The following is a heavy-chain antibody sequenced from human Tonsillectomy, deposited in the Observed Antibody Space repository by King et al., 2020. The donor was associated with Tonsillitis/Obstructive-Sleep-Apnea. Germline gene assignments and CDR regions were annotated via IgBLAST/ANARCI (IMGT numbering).Heavy chain of an antibody. CDR2: IFSNDEK. Sequence: LKESGPVLVKPTETLTLTCTVSGFSLSNARMGVSWIRQPPGKALEWLAHIFSNDEKSYSPSLKSRPPIFKDTPKSQVVLTMTNMDPVDTATYYCATGDFGENYYYYYYMDVWGKGTTVTVSS. CDR3: ATGDFGENYYYYYYMDV. J-gene: IGHJ6*03. CDR1: GFSLSNARMG. D-gene: IGHD3-3*01. V-gene: IGHV2-26*01.